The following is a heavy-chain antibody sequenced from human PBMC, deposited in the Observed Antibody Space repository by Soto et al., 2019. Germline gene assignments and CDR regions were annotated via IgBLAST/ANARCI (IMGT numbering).Heavy chain of an antibody. CDR2: ISSSSSYI. V-gene: IGHV3-21*01. D-gene: IGHD3-9*01. CDR3: ARDNDWEDAFDI. Sequence: GGSLRLSCAASGFTFSSYSMNWVRQAPGKGLEWVSSISSSSSYIYYADSVKGRFTISRDNAKNSLYLQMNSLRAEDTAVYYCARDNDWEDAFDIWGQATMVTVSS. J-gene: IGHJ3*02. CDR1: GFTFSSYS.